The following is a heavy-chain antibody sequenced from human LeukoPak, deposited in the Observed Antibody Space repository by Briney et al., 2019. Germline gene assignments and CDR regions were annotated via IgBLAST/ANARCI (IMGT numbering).Heavy chain of an antibody. J-gene: IGHJ3*01. V-gene: IGHV3-23*01. D-gene: IGHD4-17*01. CDR1: GFTFSNYA. Sequence: PGGSLRLSCEASGFTFSNYAMTWVRQAPGKGLEWVSSIRGSGASSFYADSVKGRFAMSRDNSRSTLYLQMNSLRVGDTAVYYCGRDPNGDYVGAFDFGGQGTLVTVSS. CDR3: GRDPNGDYVGAFDF. CDR2: IRGSGASS.